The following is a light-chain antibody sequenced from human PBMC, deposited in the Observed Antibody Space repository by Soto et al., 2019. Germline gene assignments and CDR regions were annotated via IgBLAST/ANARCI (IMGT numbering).Light chain of an antibody. V-gene: IGLV2-8*01. Sequence: QSVLTQPPSASGSTGQSVTISCTGTNSDVGGYNYVSWYQQYPGKAPKLIIYEVNERPSGVPDRFSGSKSGNTASLTVSGLQTADEADYYCSSYAGSNWYVFRTGIKLTVL. CDR1: NSDVGGYNY. CDR2: EVN. J-gene: IGLJ1*01. CDR3: SSYAGSNWYV.